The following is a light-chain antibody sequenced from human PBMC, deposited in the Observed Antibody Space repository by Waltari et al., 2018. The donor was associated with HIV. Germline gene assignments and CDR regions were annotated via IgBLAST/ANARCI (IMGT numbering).Light chain of an antibody. V-gene: IGLV2-14*01. J-gene: IGLJ2*01. CDR2: GNT. CDR3: SSFATSDTLL. Sequence: QSALTQPASVSGSPGQSITISCTGTSDDIGLYNFVSWYQKHPDKAPQLSIYGNTNRPSGVSYRFSGSKSDNTASLTISGLQAEDEADYYCSSFATSDTLLFGGGTKLTVL. CDR1: SDDIGLYNF.